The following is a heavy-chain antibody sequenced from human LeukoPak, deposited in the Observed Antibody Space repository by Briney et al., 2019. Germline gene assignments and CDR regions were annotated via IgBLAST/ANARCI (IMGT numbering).Heavy chain of an antibody. CDR3: ARLRLGELSLGFDP. CDR2: ISPYNGDR. CDR1: GYTFTNYA. J-gene: IGHJ5*02. D-gene: IGHD3-16*02. Sequence: ASVKVSCKASGYTFTNYAITWVRQAPGQGPEWMGWISPYNGDRRDALKFQDRVTMTTDTSTTTAYMELRSLRSDDTAVYYCARLRLGELSLGFDPWGQGTLVTVSS. V-gene: IGHV1-18*01.